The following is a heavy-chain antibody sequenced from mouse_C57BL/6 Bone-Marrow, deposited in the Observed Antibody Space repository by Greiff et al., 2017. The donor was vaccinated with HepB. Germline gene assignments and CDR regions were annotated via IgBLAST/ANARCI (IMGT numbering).Heavy chain of an antibody. CDR1: EYEFSSHD. CDR3: ARLTGTGAMDY. J-gene: IGHJ4*01. CDR2: INSDGGST. Sequence: EVQGVESGGGLVQPGESLKLSCESNEYEFSSHDMSWVRKTPEKRLELVAAINSDGGSTYYPDTMERRYIISRDNTQKTLYLQMSSLRSEDTALYYCARLTGTGAMDYWGQGTSVTVSS. D-gene: IGHD4-1*01. V-gene: IGHV5-2*01.